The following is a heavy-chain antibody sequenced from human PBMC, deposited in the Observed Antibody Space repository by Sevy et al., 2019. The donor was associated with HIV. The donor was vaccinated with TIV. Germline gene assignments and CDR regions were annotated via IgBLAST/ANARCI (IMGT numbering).Heavy chain of an antibody. D-gene: IGHD2-8*01. CDR1: DFSVSGTY. J-gene: IGHJ4*02. CDR3: SADPSNGHFFFNY. CDR2: ISSGTRT. V-gene: IGHV3-53*01. Sequence: GGSLRLSCAASDFSVSGTYMTWVRQAPGKGLEWVSVISSGTRTIYADSVKGRFIISRDNSKNILYLQMNSLRAEDTAVYYCSADPSNGHFFFNYWGQGTQVTVSS.